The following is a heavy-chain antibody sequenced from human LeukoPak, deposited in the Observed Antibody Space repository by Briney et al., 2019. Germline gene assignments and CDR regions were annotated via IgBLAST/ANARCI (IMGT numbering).Heavy chain of an antibody. CDR1: GYSFATYW. CDR2: IYPGNSDT. CDR3: ARHPGLSSGYLDY. Sequence: KDGESLKISCKGSGYSFATYWIAWVRQMPGKGLEWMGIIYPGNSDTRYSPSFQGQVTISADKSITTAYQEWSSLKASDTAMYYCARHPGLSSGYLDYWGQGTQLTVS. D-gene: IGHD3-3*01. V-gene: IGHV5-51*01. J-gene: IGHJ4*02.